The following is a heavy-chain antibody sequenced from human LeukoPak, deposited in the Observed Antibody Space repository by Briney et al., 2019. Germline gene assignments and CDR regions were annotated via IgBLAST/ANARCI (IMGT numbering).Heavy chain of an antibody. J-gene: IGHJ4*02. V-gene: IGHV3-11*01. CDR3: AREVVAGTFDS. D-gene: IGHD6-19*01. CDR1: GFTLNDFY. CDR2: IGSSDNII. Sequence: GGSLRLSCAASGFTLNDFYMSWIRQAPGKGLEWVSDIGSSDNIISYADSVKGRFTISRDIAKNSLYLQVNSLRVEDTDVYYCAREVVAGTFDSWGQGTLVTVSS.